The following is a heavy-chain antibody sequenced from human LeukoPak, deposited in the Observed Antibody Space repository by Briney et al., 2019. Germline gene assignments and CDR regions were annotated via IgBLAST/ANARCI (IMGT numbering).Heavy chain of an antibody. Sequence: SETLSLTCGVSGGSFNSHYWTWIRQPQGKGLEWIGEINPRGSTNYNPSLESRVTVSADTSRNQLSLSLTSVTAADSAVYFCARGLRQGSAWSWGPKEKSYQYMDVWGTGTTVIVSS. CDR1: GGSFNSHY. V-gene: IGHV4-34*01. J-gene: IGHJ6*04. D-gene: IGHD6-19*01. CDR2: INPRGST. CDR3: ARGLRQGSAWSWGPKEKSYQYMDV.